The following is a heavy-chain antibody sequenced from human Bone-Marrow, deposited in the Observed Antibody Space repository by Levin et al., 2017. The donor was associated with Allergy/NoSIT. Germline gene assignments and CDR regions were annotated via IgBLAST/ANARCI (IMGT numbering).Heavy chain of an antibody. V-gene: IGHV1-69*01. J-gene: IGHJ5*02. Sequence: KISCKASGGTFSSYAISWVRQAPGQGLEWMGGIIPIFGTANYAQKFQGRVTITADESTSTAYMELSSLRSEDTAVYYCAREEGGVLWFGELSTWGQGTLVTVSS. CDR3: AREEGGVLWFGELST. D-gene: IGHD3-10*01. CDR1: GGTFSSYA. CDR2: IIPIFGTA.